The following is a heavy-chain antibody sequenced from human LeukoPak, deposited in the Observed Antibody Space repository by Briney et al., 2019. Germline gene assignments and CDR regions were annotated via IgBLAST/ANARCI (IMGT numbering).Heavy chain of an antibody. Sequence: GGSLRLSCAASGFTFSSYGMHWVRQAPGKGLEWVAVISYDGGNKYYADSVKGRFTISRDNSKNALYLQMNSLRAEDTAVYYCAGAIGYEDQHDSYYGMDVWGQGTTVPVPS. CDR3: AGAIGYEDQHDSYYGMDV. CDR2: ISYDGGNK. CDR1: GFTFSSYG. V-gene: IGHV3-30*03. D-gene: IGHD5-12*01. J-gene: IGHJ6*02.